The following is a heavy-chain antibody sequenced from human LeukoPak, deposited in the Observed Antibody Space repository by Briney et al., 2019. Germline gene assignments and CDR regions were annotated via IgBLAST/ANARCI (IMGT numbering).Heavy chain of an antibody. CDR1: GGSISNYY. CDR2: IYTSGST. D-gene: IGHD2-15*01. V-gene: IGHV4-4*07. J-gene: IGHJ3*02. CDR3: ARGYCSGGSCYFDAFDI. Sequence: SSETLSLTCTVSGGSISNYYWSWIRQPAGGGLEWIGRIYTSGSTNYNPSLKSRVALPVDTSKNQFSLELSSVTAADTAVYYCARGYCSGGSCYFDAFDIWGHGTLVTVSS.